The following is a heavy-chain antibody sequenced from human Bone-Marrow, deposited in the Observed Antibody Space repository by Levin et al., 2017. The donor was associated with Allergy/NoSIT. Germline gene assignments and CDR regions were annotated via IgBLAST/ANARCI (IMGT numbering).Heavy chain of an antibody. V-gene: IGHV1-2*02. CDR3: ATDRAAGFLYYYYGMDV. D-gene: IGHD6-13*01. Sequence: ASVKVSCKASGYTFTGYYMHWVRQAPGQGLEWMGWINPNSGGTNYAQKFQGRVTMTRDTSISTAYMELSRLRSDDTAVYYCATDRAAGFLYYYYGMDVWGQGTTVTVSS. J-gene: IGHJ6*02. CDR2: INPNSGGT. CDR1: GYTFTGYY.